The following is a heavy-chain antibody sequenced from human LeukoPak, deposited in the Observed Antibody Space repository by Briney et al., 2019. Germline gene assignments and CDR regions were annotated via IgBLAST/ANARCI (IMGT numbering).Heavy chain of an antibody. Sequence: GGSLRLSCGGFGFIVSGSYMSWVRQAPGKGLEWVSMIFADGRIYYADSVKGRFTISRDNSKNTLYLQMNSLRAEDTAVYYCAKADLGAYSSSRGGYGMDVWGQGTTVTVSS. CDR2: IFADGRI. D-gene: IGHD6-13*01. CDR1: GFIVSGSY. V-gene: IGHV3-53*01. J-gene: IGHJ6*02. CDR3: AKADLGAYSSSRGGYGMDV.